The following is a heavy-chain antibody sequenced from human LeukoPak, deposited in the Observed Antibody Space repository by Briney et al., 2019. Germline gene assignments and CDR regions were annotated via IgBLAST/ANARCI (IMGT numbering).Heavy chain of an antibody. V-gene: IGHV1-2*02. J-gene: IGHJ4*02. CDR1: GYTFTGYY. D-gene: IGHD3-9*01. CDR2: INPNSGGT. Sequence: ASVKVSCKASGYTFTGYYMHWVRQASGQGLEWMGWINPNSGGTNYAQKFQGRVTMTRDTSISTAYMELSRLRSDDTAVYYCARGRLRYFDWLLESNDYWGQGTLVTVSS. CDR3: ARGRLRYFDWLLESNDY.